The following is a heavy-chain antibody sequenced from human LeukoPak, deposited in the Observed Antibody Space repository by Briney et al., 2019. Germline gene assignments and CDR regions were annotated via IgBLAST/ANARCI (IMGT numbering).Heavy chain of an antibody. D-gene: IGHD3-10*01. Sequence: PSETLSLTCTVSGGSISSYYWSWLRQPAGKGLEWIGRIYTSGSTNYNPSLKSRVTMSVDTSKNQFSLKLSSVTAADTAVYYCATVTGVPNGSGSYYNPNDAFDIWGQGTMVTVSS. CDR1: GGSISSYY. V-gene: IGHV4-4*07. CDR2: IYTSGST. J-gene: IGHJ3*02. CDR3: ATVTGVPNGSGSYYNPNDAFDI.